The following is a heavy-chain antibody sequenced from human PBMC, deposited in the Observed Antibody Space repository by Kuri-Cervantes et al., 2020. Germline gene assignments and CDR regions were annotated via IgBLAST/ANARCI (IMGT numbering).Heavy chain of an antibody. CDR1: GGSISSYY. CDR3: ARIPAKAIGAVDV. V-gene: IGHV4-4*07. CDR2: IYTSGST. D-gene: IGHD2-2*01. J-gene: IGHJ3*01. Sequence: SETLSLTCTVSGGSISSYYWSWIRQPAGKGLEWIGRIYTSGSTNYNPSLKSRITISRDASKNQFSLNLSSVTAADTAVFYCARIPAKAIGAVDVWGQGTLVTVSS.